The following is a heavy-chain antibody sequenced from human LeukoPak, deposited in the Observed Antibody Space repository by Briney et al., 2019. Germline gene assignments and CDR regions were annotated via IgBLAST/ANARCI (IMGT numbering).Heavy chain of an antibody. CDR1: GFTFSDAW. J-gene: IGHJ4*02. CDR3: AKRGRGTITF. D-gene: IGHD1-1*01. Sequence: PGGSLRLSCTASGFTFSDAWMSWVRQAPGKGLEWVSAISGSGGSTYYADSVKGRFTISRDNSKNTLYLQMNSLRAEDTAVYYCAKRGRGTITFGGQGTLVTVSS. V-gene: IGHV3-23*01. CDR2: ISGSGGST.